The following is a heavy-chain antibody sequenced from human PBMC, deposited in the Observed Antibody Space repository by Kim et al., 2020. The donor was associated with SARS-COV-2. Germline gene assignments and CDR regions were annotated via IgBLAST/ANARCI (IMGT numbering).Heavy chain of an antibody. J-gene: IGHJ4*02. CDR3: ARGSYSLDY. Sequence: WDNDYAVSVKTRITISPDTSKNQFSLQLDSVTPEDMAVYFCARGSYSLDYWGQGTLVTVSS. D-gene: IGHD3-10*01. V-gene: IGHV6-1*01. CDR2: WDN.